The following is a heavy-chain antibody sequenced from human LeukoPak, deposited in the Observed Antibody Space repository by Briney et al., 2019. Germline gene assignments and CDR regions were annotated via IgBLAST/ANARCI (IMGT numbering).Heavy chain of an antibody. D-gene: IGHD3-22*01. J-gene: IGHJ4*02. CDR1: GSTFSSYA. CDR3: AKDPFYSSGYCLDY. CDR2: ISGSGGST. V-gene: IGHV3-23*01. Sequence: GGSLRLSCAASGSTFSSYAMSWVRQAPGKGLEWVSAISGSGGSTYYADSVKGRFTISRDNSKNTLYLQMNSLRAEDTAVYYCAKDPFYSSGYCLDYWGQGTLVTVSS.